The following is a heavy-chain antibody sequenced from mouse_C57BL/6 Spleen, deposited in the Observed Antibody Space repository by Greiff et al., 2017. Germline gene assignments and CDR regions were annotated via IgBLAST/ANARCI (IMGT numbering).Heavy chain of an antibody. CDR3: AGLAGY. V-gene: IGHV2-2*01. J-gene: IGHJ3*01. CDR1: GFSLTSYG. Sequence: QVHVKQSGPGLVQPSQSLSITCTVSGFSLTSYGVHWVRQSPGKGLEWLGVIWSGGSTDYNAAFISRLSISKDNSKSQVFFKMNSLQADDTAIYYCAGLAGYWGQGTLVTVSA. CDR2: IWSGGST. D-gene: IGHD3-3*01.